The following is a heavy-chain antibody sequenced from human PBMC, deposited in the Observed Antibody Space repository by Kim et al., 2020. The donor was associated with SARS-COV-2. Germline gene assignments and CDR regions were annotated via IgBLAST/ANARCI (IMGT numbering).Heavy chain of an antibody. J-gene: IGHJ2*01. V-gene: IGHV4-61*01. CDR1: GGSVSSGSYY. CDR3: ARAGQSSSSWYRPHWYFDL. CDR2: IYYSGST. D-gene: IGHD6-13*01. Sequence: SETLSLTCTVSGGSVSSGSYYWSWIRQPPGKGLEWIGYIYYSGSTNYNPSLKSRVTISVDTSKNQFSLKLSSVTAADTAVYYCARAGQSSSSWYRPHWYFDLWGRGPLVAVSS.